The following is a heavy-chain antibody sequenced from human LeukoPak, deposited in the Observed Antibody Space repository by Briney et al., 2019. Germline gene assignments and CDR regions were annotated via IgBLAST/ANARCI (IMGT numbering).Heavy chain of an antibody. V-gene: IGHV3-23*01. J-gene: IGHJ4*02. D-gene: IGHD2-2*01. CDR1: GFAFSTYT. Sequence: GGSLRLSCAASGFAFSTYTMNWVRQAPGKGLEWVSPLGGSDESTYYADSVKGRFTISRDKSTNTVYLQMNSLRVEDTAVYYCAKEGCSTSCYLFDSWGQGTLVTVSS. CDR3: AKEGCSTSCYLFDS. CDR2: LGGSDEST.